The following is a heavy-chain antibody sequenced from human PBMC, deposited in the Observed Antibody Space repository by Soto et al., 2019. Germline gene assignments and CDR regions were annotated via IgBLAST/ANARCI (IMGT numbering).Heavy chain of an antibody. CDR3: ARRAKDIHGDYLTPICSYGMDV. Sequence: QVQLVQSGAAVKKPGSSVKVSCKASGGTFSSYAISWVRQAPGQGLEWMGGIIHIFGTANYAQKFQGRVTITADEATSTAYMELSSLRSEDTAVYYCARRAKDIHGDYLTPICSYGMDVWGQGTTVTVSS. CDR1: GGTFSSYA. CDR2: IIHIFGTA. V-gene: IGHV1-69*01. J-gene: IGHJ6*02. D-gene: IGHD4-17*01.